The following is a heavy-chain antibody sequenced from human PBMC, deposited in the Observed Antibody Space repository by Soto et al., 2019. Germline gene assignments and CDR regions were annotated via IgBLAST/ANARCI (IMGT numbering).Heavy chain of an antibody. CDR3: ARVVAAAPVYYGMDV. CDR1: GFTFTIYG. CDR2: INPYNGNT. D-gene: IGHD2-15*01. V-gene: IGHV1-18*01. J-gene: IGHJ6*02. Sequence: ASVKVSCKASGFTFTIYGIAWVRQAPGQGLEWMGWINPYNGNTNYAQKFQDRVNMTTDTSTSTGYMELRSLRSDDTAVYYCARVVAAAPVYYGMDVWGQGTTVTVSS.